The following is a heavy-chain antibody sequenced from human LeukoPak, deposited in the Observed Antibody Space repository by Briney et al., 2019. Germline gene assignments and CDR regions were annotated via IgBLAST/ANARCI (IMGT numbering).Heavy chain of an antibody. Sequence: ASVKVSCKASGGTFSSYAISWVRQAPGQGLEWMGIINPSGGSTSYAQKFQGRVTMTRDMSTSTVYMELSSLRSEDTAVYYCARDHNDILTLNYFDYWGQGTLVTVSS. CDR1: GGTFSSYA. CDR2: INPSGGST. V-gene: IGHV1-46*01. J-gene: IGHJ4*02. CDR3: ARDHNDILTLNYFDY. D-gene: IGHD3-9*01.